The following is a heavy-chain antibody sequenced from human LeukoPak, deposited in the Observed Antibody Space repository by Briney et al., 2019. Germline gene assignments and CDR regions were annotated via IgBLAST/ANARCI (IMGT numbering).Heavy chain of an antibody. CDR2: MNPNSGNT. D-gene: IGHD2-15*01. V-gene: IGHV1-8*03. CDR1: GYTFTSYD. J-gene: IGHJ4*01. CDR3: VKTPRGISFDY. Sequence: ASLKVSCKASGYTFTSYDINWVRQATGQGLEWMGWMNPNSGNTGYAQKFQGRVTITRNTSISTAYMELSSLRSEDTAVYYCVKTPRGISFDYWGHGTLVTVSS.